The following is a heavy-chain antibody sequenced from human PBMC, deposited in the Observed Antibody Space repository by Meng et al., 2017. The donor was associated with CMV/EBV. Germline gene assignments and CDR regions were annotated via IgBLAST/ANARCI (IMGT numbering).Heavy chain of an antibody. CDR1: GFIFNNYV. J-gene: IGHJ5*02. CDR2: IRNDGSNK. CDR3: AREADCTRTTCPTGS. V-gene: IGHV3-30*02. D-gene: IGHD1-7*01. Sequence: GESLKISCAASGFIFNNYVMHWVRQAPGKGLEGVAFIRNDGSNKYYAESVKGRFTISRDNSRNTLYLQMNSLRGEDTVVYYCAREADCTRTTCPTGSWGQGTLVTVSS.